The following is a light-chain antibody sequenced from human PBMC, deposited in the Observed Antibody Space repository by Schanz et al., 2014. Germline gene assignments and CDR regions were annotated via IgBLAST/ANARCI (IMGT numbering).Light chain of an antibody. Sequence: VMTQSPATLSVSPGESATLSCRASQSVSSNLAWFQQKPGQAPRLLIYRASSRAPGISARFSGSGSGTDFTLTISGLQSEDVAIYYCQQYKNWPETFGQGTRLEIK. CDR1: QSVSSN. J-gene: IGKJ2*01. CDR2: RAS. CDR3: QQYKNWPET. V-gene: IGKV3-15*01.